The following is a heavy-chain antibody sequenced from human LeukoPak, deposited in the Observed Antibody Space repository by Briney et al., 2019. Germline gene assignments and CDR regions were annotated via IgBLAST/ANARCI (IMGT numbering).Heavy chain of an antibody. CDR3: AKGTYDSSGYYYAETDY. J-gene: IGHJ4*02. CDR2: ISGSGGST. Sequence: GGSLRLSCAASGFTFSSYAMNWVRQAPGKGLEWVSAISGSGGSTYYADSVKGRFTISRDNSKNTLYLQMNSLRAEDTAVYYCAKGTYDSSGYYYAETDYWGQGTLVTVSS. V-gene: IGHV3-23*01. D-gene: IGHD3-22*01. CDR1: GFTFSSYA.